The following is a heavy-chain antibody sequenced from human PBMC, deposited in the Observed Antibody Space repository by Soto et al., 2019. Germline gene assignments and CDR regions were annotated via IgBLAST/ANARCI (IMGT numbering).Heavy chain of an antibody. CDR3: ARVKYILIVPESLDS. CDR2: MNPNSDNT. Sequence: QVQLVQSGAEVRKPGASVKVSCKASGYTFTSYDINWLRQTTGEGLVWMGWMNPNSDNTIYAPKFQGRVTMTRNTSTNTAYMELRSLTSDDTAVYYCARVKYILIVPESLDSWGQGTLVTVSS. J-gene: IGHJ4*02. CDR1: GYTFTSYD. V-gene: IGHV1-8*01. D-gene: IGHD6-6*01.